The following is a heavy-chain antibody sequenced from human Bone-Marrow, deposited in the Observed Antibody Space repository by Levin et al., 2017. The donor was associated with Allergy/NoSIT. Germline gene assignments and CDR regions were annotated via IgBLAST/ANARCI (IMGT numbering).Heavy chain of an antibody. J-gene: IGHJ4*02. CDR1: GGTFSSYA. V-gene: IGHV1-69*13. CDR2: IIPIFGTA. CDR3: ATNPRYSSSWYFDY. D-gene: IGHD6-13*01. Sequence: GASVKVSCKASGGTFSSYAISWVRQAPGQGLEWMGGIIPIFGTANYAQKFQGRVTITADESTSTAYMELSSLRSEDTAVYYCATNPRYSSSWYFDYWGQGTLVTVSS.